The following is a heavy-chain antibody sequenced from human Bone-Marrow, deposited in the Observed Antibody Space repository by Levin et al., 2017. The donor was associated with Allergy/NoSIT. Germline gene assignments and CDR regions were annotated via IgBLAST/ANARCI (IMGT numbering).Heavy chain of an antibody. CDR2: INHSGST. CDR3: ARGRIDDYYYDSSGYYASDY. Sequence: PSETLSLTCAVYGGSFSGYYWSWIRQPPGKGLEWIGEINHSGSTNYNPSLKSRVTISVDTSKNQFSLKLSSVTAADTAVYYCARGRIDDYYYDSSGYYASDYWGQGTLVTVSS. V-gene: IGHV4-34*01. CDR1: GGSFSGYY. D-gene: IGHD3-22*01. J-gene: IGHJ4*02.